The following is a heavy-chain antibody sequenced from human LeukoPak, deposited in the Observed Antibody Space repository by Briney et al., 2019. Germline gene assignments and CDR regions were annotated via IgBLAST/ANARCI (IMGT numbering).Heavy chain of an antibody. V-gene: IGHV3-30*04. CDR3: AKDSGLDY. D-gene: IGHD2-8*02. J-gene: IGHJ4*02. CDR1: GFTFSSYA. CDR2: VSYDGSNK. Sequence: GGSLRLSCAASGFTFSSYAMHWVRQAPGKGLEWVAVVSYDGSNKYYADSVKGRFTISRDNSKNTLYLQMNSLRAEDTAVYYCAKDSGLDYWGQGTLVTVSS.